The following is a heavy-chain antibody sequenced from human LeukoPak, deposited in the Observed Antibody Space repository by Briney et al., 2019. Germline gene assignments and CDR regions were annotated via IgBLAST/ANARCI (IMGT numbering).Heavy chain of an antibody. D-gene: IGHD3-16*02. Sequence: GGSLRLSCTASGFTFGDFALSWVRQAPGKGLECVAFIRGKAYGGTTEYAASVKDRFTISRDDSKSIAYLQMNSLKTEDTSVYYCSRGGGIVLGLKVPFDYWGQGTLVTVSS. V-gene: IGHV3-49*04. CDR3: SRGGGIVLGLKVPFDY. CDR1: GFTFGDFA. J-gene: IGHJ4*02. CDR2: IRGKAYGGTT.